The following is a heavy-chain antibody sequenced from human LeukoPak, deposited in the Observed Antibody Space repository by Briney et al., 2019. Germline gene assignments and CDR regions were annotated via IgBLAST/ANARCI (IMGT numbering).Heavy chain of an antibody. CDR1: GYTFTDYY. CDR2: INPNSGGT. V-gene: IGHV1-2*02. CDR3: ARANAPYCSSTSCLFDY. J-gene: IGHJ4*02. D-gene: IGHD2-2*01. Sequence: ASVKVSCKASGYTFTDYYIHWVRQAPGQGLEWMAWINPNSGGTYYAQNFHDRITLTRDTSISTAYMKLSRLRSDDTAIYYCARANAPYCSSTSCLFDYWGQGTLVTVSS.